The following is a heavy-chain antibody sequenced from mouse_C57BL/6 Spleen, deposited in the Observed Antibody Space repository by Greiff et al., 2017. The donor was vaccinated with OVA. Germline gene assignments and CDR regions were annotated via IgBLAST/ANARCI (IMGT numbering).Heavy chain of an antibody. CDR2: IDPEDGDT. V-gene: IGHV14-1*01. CDR3: TTGYSWYFDV. Sequence: VQLQQSGAELVRPGASVKLSCTASGFNIKDYYMHWVKQRPEQGLEWIGRIDPEDGDTEYAPKFQGKATMTAETSSNTAYLQLSSLTSEDTAVYYCTTGYSWYFDVWGTGTTVTVSS. J-gene: IGHJ1*03. CDR1: GFNIKDYY. D-gene: IGHD2-3*01.